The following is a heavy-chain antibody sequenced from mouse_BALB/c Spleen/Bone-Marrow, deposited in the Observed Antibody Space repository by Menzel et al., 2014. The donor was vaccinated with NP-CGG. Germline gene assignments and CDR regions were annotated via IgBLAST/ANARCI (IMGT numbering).Heavy chain of an antibody. Sequence: QVQLQQSGAELVRPGSSVKISSKASGYAFSSYWVNWVKQRPGQGLEWIGQIYPGDGDTNYSGKFKGKATLTADESSSTAYMQLSSLTSEDSAVYFCAFGNYDFDYWGQGTTLTVSS. J-gene: IGHJ2*01. CDR2: IYPGDGDT. D-gene: IGHD2-1*01. CDR3: AFGNYDFDY. V-gene: IGHV1-80*01. CDR1: GYAFSSYW.